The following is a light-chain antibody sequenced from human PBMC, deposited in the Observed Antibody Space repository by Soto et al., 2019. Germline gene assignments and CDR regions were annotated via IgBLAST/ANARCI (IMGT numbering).Light chain of an antibody. CDR2: VNSDDSH. V-gene: IGLV4-69*01. Sequence: QLVLTQSPSASASLGASVKLTCTLSSGHSSYAIAWHQQQPEKDPRYLMKVNSDDSHNKGDGIPDRFSGSSSGAERYLTISSLQSEDEADYYCQTWGTGPHYVFGSGTQLTVL. CDR3: QTWGTGPHYV. CDR1: SGHSSYA. J-gene: IGLJ1*01.